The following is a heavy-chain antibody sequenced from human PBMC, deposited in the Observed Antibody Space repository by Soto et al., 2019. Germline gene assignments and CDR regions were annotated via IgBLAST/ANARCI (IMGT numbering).Heavy chain of an antibody. D-gene: IGHD3-22*01. CDR1: GGTFSSYA. CDR2: IIPIFGTA. V-gene: IGHV1-69*13. J-gene: IGHJ3*02. Sequence: ASVKVSCKASGGTFSSYAISWVRQAPGQGLEWMGGIIPIFGTANYAQKFQGRVTITADESTSTAYMELSSLRSEDTAVYYCARDKMYYYDSSGYYNAFDIWGQGTMVTVSS. CDR3: ARDKMYYYDSSGYYNAFDI.